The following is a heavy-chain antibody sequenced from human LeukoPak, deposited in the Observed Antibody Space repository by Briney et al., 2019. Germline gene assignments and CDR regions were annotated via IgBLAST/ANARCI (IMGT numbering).Heavy chain of an antibody. V-gene: IGHV4-39*01. CDR1: GGSVSRSPYY. J-gene: IGHJ4*02. CDR2: IYYSGST. CDR3: ARLPQRSDILTSYANSFDF. Sequence: SETLSLTCTVSGGSVSRSPYYWGWIRQPPGKGLEWIGNIYYSGSTYYNPSLNSRVTISVDTSENRFSLKLTSVTAADTAVFYCARLPQRSDILTSYANSFDFWGQGTLVTVSS. D-gene: IGHD3-9*01.